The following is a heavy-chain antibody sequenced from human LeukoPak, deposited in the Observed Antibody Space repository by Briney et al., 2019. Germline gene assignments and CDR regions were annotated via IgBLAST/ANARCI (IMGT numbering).Heavy chain of an antibody. CDR3: ARVPTVTYYYYCGMDV. CDR2: IYYSGST. CDR1: GGSISSYY. V-gene: IGHV4-59*01. Sequence: SETLSLTCTVSGGSISSYYWSWIRQPPGKGLEWIGYIYYSGSTNYNPSLKSRVTISVDTSKNQFSLKLSSVTAADTTVYYCARVPTVTYYYYCGMDVWGQGTTVTVSS. J-gene: IGHJ6*02. D-gene: IGHD4-11*01.